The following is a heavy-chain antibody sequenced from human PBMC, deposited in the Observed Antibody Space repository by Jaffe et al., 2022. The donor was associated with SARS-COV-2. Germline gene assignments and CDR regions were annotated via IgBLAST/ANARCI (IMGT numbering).Heavy chain of an antibody. D-gene: IGHD3-9*01. CDR1: GFTFSSYW. CDR3: ARDFRLAAYDILTGPGGPTDY. CDR2: IKQDGSEK. V-gene: IGHV3-7*01. J-gene: IGHJ4*02. Sequence: EVQLVESGGGLVQPGGSLRLSCAASGFTFSSYWMSWVRQAPGKGLEWVANIKQDGSEKYYVDSVKGRFTISRDNAKNSLYLQMNSLRAEDTAVYYCARDFRLAAYDILTGPGGPTDYWGQGTLVTVSS.